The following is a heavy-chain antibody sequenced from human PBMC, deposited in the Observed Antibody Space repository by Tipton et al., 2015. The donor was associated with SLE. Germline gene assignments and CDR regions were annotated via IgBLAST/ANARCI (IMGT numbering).Heavy chain of an antibody. CDR1: GDSVGTNY. V-gene: IGHV4-4*07. J-gene: IGHJ6*02. CDR2: LYGSGSP. CDR3: ARVGANYYGLDV. Sequence: TLSLTCTVSGDSVGTNYWNWIRQPAGKGLEWIGRLYGSGSPTHYNPSLEGRVSVSVDTSQNQVSLKLTSVTAADTAVYYCARVGANYYGLDVWGQGTSVTVSS. D-gene: IGHD1-26*01.